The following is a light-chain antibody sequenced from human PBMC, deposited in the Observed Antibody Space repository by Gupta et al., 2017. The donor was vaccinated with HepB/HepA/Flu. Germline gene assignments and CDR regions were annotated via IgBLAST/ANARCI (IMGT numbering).Light chain of an antibody. CDR3: YSPANSSNHRGL. CDR1: SLRNCY. Sequence: SSELTQDPAVSVALGQTVRITCQGDSLRNCYASWYQQKRGRAPPLVIVCNNNRPSGIPDRCACSTSLANASSVTNGAQAEDEADDYYYSPANSSNHRGLFGGGTKLTVL. CDR2: CNN. V-gene: IGLV3-19*01. J-gene: IGLJ2*01.